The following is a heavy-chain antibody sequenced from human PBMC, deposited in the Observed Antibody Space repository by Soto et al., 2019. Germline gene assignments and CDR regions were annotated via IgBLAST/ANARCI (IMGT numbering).Heavy chain of an antibody. D-gene: IGHD6-13*01. Sequence: PGGSLRLSCAASGFTFSSYAMSWVRQAPGKGLEWVSAISGSGGSTYYADSVKGRFTISRDNSKNTLYLQMNSLRAEDTAVYYCAKDHFGQQLVFDAFDIWGQGTMVTVSS. CDR1: GFTFSSYA. CDR3: AKDHFGQQLVFDAFDI. V-gene: IGHV3-23*01. J-gene: IGHJ3*02. CDR2: ISGSGGST.